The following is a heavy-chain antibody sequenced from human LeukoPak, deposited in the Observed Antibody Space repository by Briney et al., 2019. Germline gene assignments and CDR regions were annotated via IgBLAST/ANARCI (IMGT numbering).Heavy chain of an antibody. CDR3: AKDTYDSSGYPQWFDP. Sequence: GGSLRLSCAASGFTFSSYAMSWVRQAPGKGLEWVSAISGSGGSTYYADSVKGRFTISRENSKNTLYLQMNSLRAEDTAVYYCAKDTYDSSGYPQWFDPWGQGTLVTVSS. CDR2: ISGSGGST. J-gene: IGHJ5*02. V-gene: IGHV3-23*01. CDR1: GFTFSSYA. D-gene: IGHD3-22*01.